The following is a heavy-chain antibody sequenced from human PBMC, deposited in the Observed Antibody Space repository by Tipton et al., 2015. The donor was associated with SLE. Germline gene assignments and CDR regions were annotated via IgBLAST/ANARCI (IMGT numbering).Heavy chain of an antibody. J-gene: IGHJ3*02. CDR3: ARDRVDSSSWPPSDAFDI. Sequence: TLSLTCTVSGGSISSSSYYWGWIRQPPGKGLEWIGSIYYSGSTYYNPSLKSRVTISVDTSKNQFSLKLSSVTAADTAVYYCARDRVDSSSWPPSDAFDIWGQGTMVTVSS. D-gene: IGHD6-13*01. CDR2: IYYSGST. CDR1: GGSISSSSYY. V-gene: IGHV4-39*07.